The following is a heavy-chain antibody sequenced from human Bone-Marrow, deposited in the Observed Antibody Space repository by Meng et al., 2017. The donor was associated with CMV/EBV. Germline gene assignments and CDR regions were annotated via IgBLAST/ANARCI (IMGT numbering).Heavy chain of an antibody. D-gene: IGHD3-10*01. J-gene: IGHJ6*02. Sequence: GGSLRLSCAASGFTFSTYGIHWVRQAPGKGLVWVSRINSDGSSTSYADSVKGRFTISRDNAKNTLYLQMNSLRAEDTAVYYCARDPPDQRITMVRGVIWGMDVWGQGTTVTVSS. CDR3: ARDPPDQRITMVRGVIWGMDV. CDR2: INSDGSST. V-gene: IGHV3-74*01. CDR1: GFTFSTYG.